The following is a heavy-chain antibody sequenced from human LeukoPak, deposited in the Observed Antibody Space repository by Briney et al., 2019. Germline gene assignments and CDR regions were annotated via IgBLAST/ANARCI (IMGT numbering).Heavy chain of an antibody. V-gene: IGHV1-2*02. CDR1: GYTFTGYY. Sequence: ASVKVSCKASGYTFTGYYMHWVRQAPGQGLEWMGWINPNSGGTNYAQKFQGRVTMTRGTSISTAYMELSRLRSDDTAVYYCARVGDSSGITAGFFDYWGQGTLVTVSS. J-gene: IGHJ4*02. D-gene: IGHD3-22*01. CDR3: ARVGDSSGITAGFFDY. CDR2: INPNSGGT.